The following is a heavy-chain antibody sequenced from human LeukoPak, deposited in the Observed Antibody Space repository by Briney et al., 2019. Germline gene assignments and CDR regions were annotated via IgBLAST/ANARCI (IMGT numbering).Heavy chain of an antibody. CDR1: GFTFSSHW. Sequence: GGSLRLSCAASGFTFSSHWMHWVRQAPGERLVWVSRVNGPGDWTHYADSVRGRFIISRDNAENTISLQMNNLRAEDTAVYFCAREVFEGQRQSDAFDVWGQGTMVTVSS. J-gene: IGHJ3*01. D-gene: IGHD6-25*01. CDR3: AREVFEGQRQSDAFDV. V-gene: IGHV3-74*01. CDR2: VNGPGDWT.